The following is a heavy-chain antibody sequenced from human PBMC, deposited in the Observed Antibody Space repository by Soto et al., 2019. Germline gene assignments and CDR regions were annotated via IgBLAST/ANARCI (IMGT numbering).Heavy chain of an antibody. CDR3: ASDWVGGMFAA. V-gene: IGHV3-74*01. D-gene: IGHD2-15*01. CDR2: IKSDGSIT. CDR1: GFSFSGDW. J-gene: IGHJ5*02. Sequence: EVQVVESGGGLVQPGGSLRLSCGASGFSFSGDWMHWVRQAPGKGPMWVSSIKSDGSITTYADSVKGRFTISRDNAKDTVYLQMNCLRAEDTAIYHSASDWVGGMFAAWGEGTLVTVSA.